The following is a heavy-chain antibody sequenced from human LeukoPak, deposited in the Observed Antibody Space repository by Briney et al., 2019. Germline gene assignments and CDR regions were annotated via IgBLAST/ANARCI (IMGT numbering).Heavy chain of an antibody. CDR3: ASSAPPKYCSSTSCPNAFDI. CDR1: GGSISSYY. CDR2: IYYSGST. V-gene: IGHV4-59*12. Sequence: SETLSLTCTVSGGSISSYYWSWIRQPPGKGLEWIGYIYYSGSTNYNPSLKSRVTMSVDTSKNQFSLKLSSVTAADTAVYYCASSAPPKYCSSTSCPNAFDIWGQGTMVTVSS. J-gene: IGHJ3*02. D-gene: IGHD2-2*01.